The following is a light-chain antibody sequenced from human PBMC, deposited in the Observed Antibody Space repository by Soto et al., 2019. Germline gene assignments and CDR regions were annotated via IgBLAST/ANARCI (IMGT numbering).Light chain of an antibody. V-gene: IGLV2-14*01. CDR2: EVT. Sequence: QSALTQPASVSGSPGQSITTSCTGIGSDVGGYNYVSWYQRHPGKAPKLLIYEVTYRPSGVSNRFSGSKSGNTASLTISGLQAEDETDYYCTSDTNNNTSPVILGGGTKLTVL. CDR1: GSDVGGYNY. CDR3: TSDTNNNTSPVI. J-gene: IGLJ2*01.